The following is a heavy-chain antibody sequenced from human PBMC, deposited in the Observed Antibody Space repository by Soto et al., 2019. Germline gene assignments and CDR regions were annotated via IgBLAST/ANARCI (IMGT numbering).Heavy chain of an antibody. CDR1: GFTFSSYS. Sequence: GSLRLSCAASGFTFSSYSMNWVRQAPGKGLEWVSSISSSSSYIYYADSVKGRFTISRDNAKNALYLQMNSLRAEDTAVYYCAKDRGRGSPVSGGMDVWGQGTTVTVSS. V-gene: IGHV3-21*01. CDR2: ISSSSSYI. CDR3: AKDRGRGSPVSGGMDV. D-gene: IGHD3-10*01. J-gene: IGHJ6*02.